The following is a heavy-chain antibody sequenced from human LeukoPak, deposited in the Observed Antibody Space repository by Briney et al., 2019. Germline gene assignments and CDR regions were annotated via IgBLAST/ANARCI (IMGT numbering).Heavy chain of an antibody. V-gene: IGHV3-13*01. Sequence: GGSLRLSCAASGFTFSSYDMHWVRQTTGKGLEWVSSIGIAGDTYYPGSVKGRFTISRENAKNSLYLQMNSLRAGDTAVYYCARAPPHSSASWGYYGMDVWGRGTTVTVSS. CDR2: IGIAGDT. D-gene: IGHD6-6*01. J-gene: IGHJ6*02. CDR1: GFTFSSYD. CDR3: ARAPPHSSASWGYYGMDV.